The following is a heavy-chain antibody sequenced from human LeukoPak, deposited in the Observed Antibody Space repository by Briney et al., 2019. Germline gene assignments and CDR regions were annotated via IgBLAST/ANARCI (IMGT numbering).Heavy chain of an antibody. D-gene: IGHD6-19*01. Sequence: SETLPLTCTVSGGSVSSGSYYWSWIRQPPGKGLEWIGYIYASGNTNYNPSLKSRVTISVDTSKNQFSLKLSSVTAADTAVYYCARDPPVAGTSWGQGTLVTVSS. CDR2: IYASGNT. V-gene: IGHV4-61*01. CDR3: ARDPPVAGTS. J-gene: IGHJ4*02. CDR1: GGSVSSGSYY.